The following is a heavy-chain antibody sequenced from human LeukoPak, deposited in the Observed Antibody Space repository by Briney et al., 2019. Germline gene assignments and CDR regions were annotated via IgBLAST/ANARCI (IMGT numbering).Heavy chain of an antibody. V-gene: IGHV4-31*03. Sequence: SETLSLTCTVSGGSISSGGYYWSWIRQHPGKGLEWIGYIYHSGNTYYNPSLKSRITISVDTSKNQFSLKLTSVTAADTAVYYCARHGISWGYYDSGTSPEHAFAIWGQGTMVTVSS. CDR3: ARHGISWGYYDSGTSPEHAFAI. CDR2: IYHSGNT. D-gene: IGHD3-22*01. CDR1: GGSISSGGYY. J-gene: IGHJ3*02.